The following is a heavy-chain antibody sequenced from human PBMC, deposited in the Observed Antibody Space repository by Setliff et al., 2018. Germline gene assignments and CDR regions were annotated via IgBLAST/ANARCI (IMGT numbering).Heavy chain of an antibody. D-gene: IGHD3-10*01. CDR2: IKQDGSEK. Sequence: GGSLRLSCAASGFTFSSYWMSWVRQAPGKGLEWVANIKQDGSEKYYVDSVKGRFTISRDNAKNSLYLQMNSLRAEDTAVYYCAREGVGFRFYYAYMDVWGKGTTVTVSS. CDR3: AREGVGFRFYYAYMDV. V-gene: IGHV3-7*01. CDR1: GFTFSSYW. J-gene: IGHJ6*03.